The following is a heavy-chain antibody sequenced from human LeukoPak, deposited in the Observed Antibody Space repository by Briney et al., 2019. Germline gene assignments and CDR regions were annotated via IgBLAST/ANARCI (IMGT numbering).Heavy chain of an antibody. CDR2: ISYDGSNK. Sequence: GGSLRLPCAASGFTFSSYAMHWVRQAPGKGLEWVAVISYDGSNKYYADSVKGRFTISRDNSKNTLYLQMNSLRAEDTAVYYCARDGATAPSYFDYWGQGTLVTVSS. CDR3: ARDGATAPSYFDY. D-gene: IGHD4-11*01. CDR1: GFTFSSYA. V-gene: IGHV3-30*04. J-gene: IGHJ4*02.